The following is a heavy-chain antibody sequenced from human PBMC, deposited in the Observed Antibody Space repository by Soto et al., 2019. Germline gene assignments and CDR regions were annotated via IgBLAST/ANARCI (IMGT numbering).Heavy chain of an antibody. J-gene: IGHJ4*02. CDR1: GFTFSSYG. D-gene: IGHD3-10*01. Sequence: QVRLVESGGGVVQPGRSLRLSCAASGFTFSSYGMHWVRQAPGKGLEWVAVIWYDGSNKYYADSVKGRFTISRDNSKNTLYLQMNSLRAEDTAVYYCARSGSGGANDYWGQGTLVTVSS. V-gene: IGHV3-33*01. CDR3: ARSGSGGANDY. CDR2: IWYDGSNK.